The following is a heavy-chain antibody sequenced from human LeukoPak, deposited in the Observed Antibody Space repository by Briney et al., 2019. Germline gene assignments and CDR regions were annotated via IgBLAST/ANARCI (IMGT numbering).Heavy chain of an antibody. J-gene: IGHJ4*02. D-gene: IGHD6-19*01. Sequence: GGSLRLSCAASGFTFNSYAMSWVRQAPGKGLEWVSGISTSGGSTYYADSVKGRFTISRDNSKDTLYLQMNSLRAEDTAVYYCAKSTSGWAAFHYWGQGTLVTVSS. CDR3: AKSTSGWAAFHY. V-gene: IGHV3-23*01. CDR1: GFTFNSYA. CDR2: ISTSGGST.